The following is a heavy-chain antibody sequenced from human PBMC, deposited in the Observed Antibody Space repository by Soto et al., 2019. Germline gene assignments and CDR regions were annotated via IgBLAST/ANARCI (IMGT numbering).Heavy chain of an antibody. CDR1: GDSISSGDYY. D-gene: IGHD1-1*01. CDR2: IYYTGTT. Sequence: QVQLQEAGPGLVRPSETLSLTCTVSGDSISSGDYYWSWIRQSPGKGLEWIGYIYYTGTTYYNPSLESRVTISIDTSKNDFSLKMTSVTAADTAVYYCARVLGTGALWFDPWGQGTLVNVSS. V-gene: IGHV4-30-4*08. CDR3: ARVLGTGALWFDP. J-gene: IGHJ5*02.